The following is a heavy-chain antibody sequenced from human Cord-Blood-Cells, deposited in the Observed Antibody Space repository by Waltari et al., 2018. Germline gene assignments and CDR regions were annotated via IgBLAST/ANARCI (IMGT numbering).Heavy chain of an antibody. CDR2: ISSSSSYI. CDR1: GFTFSSYR. J-gene: IGHJ4*02. CDR3: ARGGGSGYYFDY. D-gene: IGHD3-22*01. V-gene: IGHV3-21*01. Sequence: EVQLVESGGGLVKPGGSLRLSCAASGFTFSSYRMTWVSQAPGKGLEWVSSISSSSSYIYYADSVKGRFTISRDNAKNSLYLQMNSLRAEDTAVYYCARGGGSGYYFDYWGQGTLVTVSS.